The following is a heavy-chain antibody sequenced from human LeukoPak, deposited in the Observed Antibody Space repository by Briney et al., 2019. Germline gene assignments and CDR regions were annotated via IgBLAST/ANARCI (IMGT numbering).Heavy chain of an antibody. CDR1: GFNFSIYS. V-gene: IGHV3-48*01. J-gene: IGHJ6*03. Sequence: GGSLRLSCAASGFNFSIYSMNWVRQAPGKGLEWVSYITRSSTTIYYADSVKGRFTISRDNAKNSLYLQMNSLRVEDTAIYYCAKDGYYDSNGPYYMDVWGKGTTVTVSS. D-gene: IGHD3-22*01. CDR3: AKDGYYDSNGPYYMDV. CDR2: ITRSSTTI.